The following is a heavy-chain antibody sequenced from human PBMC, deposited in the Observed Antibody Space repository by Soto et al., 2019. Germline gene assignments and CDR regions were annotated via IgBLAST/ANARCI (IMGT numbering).Heavy chain of an antibody. J-gene: IGHJ4*02. V-gene: IGHV3-15*07. D-gene: IGHD3-3*01. CDR3: TTERPIRFLEWLLFDY. CDR2: IKRKTDGGTT. CDR1: GFTFSNAW. Sequence: EVQLVESGGGLVKPGGSLRLSCAASGFTFSNAWMNWVRQAPGKGLEWVGRIKRKTDGGTTDYAAPVEGRFTISRDDSKNTLYLQMNSLKTEDTAVYYCTTERPIRFLEWLLFDYWGQGTLVTVSS.